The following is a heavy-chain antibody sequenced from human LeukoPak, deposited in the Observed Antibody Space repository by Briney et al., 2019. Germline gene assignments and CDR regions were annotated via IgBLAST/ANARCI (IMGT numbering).Heavy chain of an antibody. CDR2: INHSGST. CDR1: GGSFSGYY. J-gene: IGHJ5*02. D-gene: IGHD3-10*01. V-gene: IGHV4-34*01. CDR3: ARGPYYYGSGSYYRWFDP. Sequence: SETLSLTCAVYGGSFSGYYWSWIRQPPGKGLEWIGEINHSGSTNYNPSLKSRVTISVDTSKNQLSLKLSSVTAAGTAVYYCARGPYYYGSGSYYRWFDPWGQGTLVTVSS.